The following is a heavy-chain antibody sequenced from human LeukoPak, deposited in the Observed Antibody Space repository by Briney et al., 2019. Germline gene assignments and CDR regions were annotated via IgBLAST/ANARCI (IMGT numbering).Heavy chain of an antibody. Sequence: SETLSLTCAVYGGSFSGYYWSWIRQPPGKGLEWIGEINHSGSTNYNPSLKSRVTISVDTSKNQFSLKLSSVTAADTAVYYCAGRVVVVVAAIYYYYYMDVWGKGTTVTVSS. D-gene: IGHD2-15*01. CDR1: GGSFSGYY. J-gene: IGHJ6*03. CDR3: AGRVVVVVAAIYYYYYMDV. V-gene: IGHV4-34*01. CDR2: INHSGST.